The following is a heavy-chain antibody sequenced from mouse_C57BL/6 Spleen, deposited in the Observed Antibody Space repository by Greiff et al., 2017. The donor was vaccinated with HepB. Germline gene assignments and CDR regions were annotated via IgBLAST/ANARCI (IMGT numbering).Heavy chain of an antibody. CDR1: GYTFTSYW. D-gene: IGHD2-5*01. CDR3: ARSYYSNSLYAMDY. Sequence: QVQLQQPGAELVRPGTSVKLSCKASGYTFTSYWMHWVKQRPGQGLEWIGVIDPSDSYTNYNQKFKGKATLTVDTSSSTAYMQLSSLTSEDSAVYYCARSYYSNSLYAMDYWGQGTSVTVSS. V-gene: IGHV1-59*01. J-gene: IGHJ4*01. CDR2: IDPSDSYT.